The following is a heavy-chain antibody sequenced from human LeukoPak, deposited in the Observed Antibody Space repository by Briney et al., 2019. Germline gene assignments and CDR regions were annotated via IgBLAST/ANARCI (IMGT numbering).Heavy chain of an antibody. J-gene: IGHJ5*02. Sequence: EASVKVSCKASGYTFTGYYMHWVRQAPGQGLEWMGWINPNSGGTNYAQKFQGRVTMTRDTSISTAYMELSRLRSDDTAVYYCAREHSSSSRGWFDPWGQGTLVTVSS. V-gene: IGHV1-2*02. CDR3: AREHSSSSRGWFDP. CDR1: GYTFTGYY. D-gene: IGHD6-6*01. CDR2: INPNSGGT.